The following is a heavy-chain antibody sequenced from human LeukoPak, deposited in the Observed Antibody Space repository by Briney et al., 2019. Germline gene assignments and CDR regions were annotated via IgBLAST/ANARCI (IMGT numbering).Heavy chain of an antibody. V-gene: IGHV1-18*01. CDR3: ARHRTRGYSYGL. J-gene: IGHJ4*02. Sequence: ASVKVSCKASGYTFTCYGISWVRQAPGQGLEWMGWISAYNGNTNYAQKLQGRVTMTTDTSTSTAYMELRSLRSDDTAVYYCARHRTRGYSYGLWGQGTLVTVSS. D-gene: IGHD5-18*01. CDR2: ISAYNGNT. CDR1: GYTFTCYG.